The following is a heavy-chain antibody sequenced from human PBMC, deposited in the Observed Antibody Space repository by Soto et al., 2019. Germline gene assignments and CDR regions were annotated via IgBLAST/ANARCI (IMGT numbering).Heavy chain of an antibody. CDR3: ARGLYSYGLSFGFDP. V-gene: IGHV4-59*01. D-gene: IGHD5-18*01. J-gene: IGHJ5*02. CDR2: IYYSGST. CDR1: GGSISSYY. Sequence: ASETLSLTCTVSGGSISSYYWSWIRQPPGKGLEWIGYIYYSGSTNYNPSLKSRVTISVDTSKNQFSLKLSSVTAADTAVYYCARGLYSYGLSFGFDPWGQGTLVTVSS.